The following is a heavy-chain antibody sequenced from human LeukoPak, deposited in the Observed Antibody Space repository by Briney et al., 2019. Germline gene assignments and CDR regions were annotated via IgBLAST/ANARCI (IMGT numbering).Heavy chain of an antibody. CDR3: ARDSRYSRGVGDFDY. J-gene: IGHJ4*02. CDR2: IREDESEK. V-gene: IGHV3-7*03. CDR1: GFTFSSHW. Sequence: GGSLRLSCAASGFTFSSHWMSWVRQAPGKGLEWVANIREDESEKYYVDSVKGRFTISRDNANNPLFLQMNSLRAEDTAVYYCARDSRYSRGVGDFDYWGQGTLVSVSS. D-gene: IGHD5-18*01.